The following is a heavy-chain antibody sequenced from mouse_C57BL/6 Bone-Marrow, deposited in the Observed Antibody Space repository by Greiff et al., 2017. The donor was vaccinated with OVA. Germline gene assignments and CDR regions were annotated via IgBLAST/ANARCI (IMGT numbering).Heavy chain of an antibody. J-gene: IGHJ4*01. CDR2: ISNLAYSI. CDR3: ARRMDY. CDR1: GFTFSDYG. Sequence: EVKLVESGGGLVQPGGSLKLSCAASGFTFSDYGMAWVRRAPRKGPEWVAFISNLAYSIYYADTVTGRFTISRENAKNTLYLEMSSLRSEDTAMYYCARRMDYWGQGTSVTVSS. V-gene: IGHV5-15*01.